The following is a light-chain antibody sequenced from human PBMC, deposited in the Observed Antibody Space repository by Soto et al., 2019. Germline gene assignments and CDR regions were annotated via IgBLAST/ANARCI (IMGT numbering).Light chain of an antibody. CDR1: QDIYNY. Sequence: DIQMTQSPSSLSASVGDRVTITCQASQDIYNYLNWYQQKPGKAPNLLIYCASNLETGVPSRFSGSGSGTYFTFTISSLQPEDMATYYCQQYDNFPYNFGQGTKLAIK. J-gene: IGKJ2*01. V-gene: IGKV1-33*01. CDR3: QQYDNFPYN. CDR2: CAS.